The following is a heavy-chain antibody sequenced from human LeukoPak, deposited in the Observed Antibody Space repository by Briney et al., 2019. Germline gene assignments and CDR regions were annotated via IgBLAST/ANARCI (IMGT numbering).Heavy chain of an antibody. D-gene: IGHD5-18*01. J-gene: IGHJ6*02. CDR2: INPNSGGT. Sequence: ASVKVSCKASGYTFTGYYMHWVRQAPGQGLEWMGWINPNSGGTNYAQKFQGRVTVTRDTSISTAYMELSRLRSDDTAVYYCARELWGVTAMGNYFYYGMDVWGQGTTVTVSS. CDR1: GYTFTGYY. V-gene: IGHV1-2*02. CDR3: ARELWGVTAMGNYFYYGMDV.